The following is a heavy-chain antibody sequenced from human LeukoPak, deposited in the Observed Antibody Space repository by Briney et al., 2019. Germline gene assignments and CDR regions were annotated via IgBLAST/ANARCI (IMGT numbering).Heavy chain of an antibody. CDR3: ARNIKQQLAKTYYYSYMDV. CDR1: GGSFSGYY. D-gene: IGHD6-13*01. CDR2: INHSGST. Sequence: SETLSLTCAVYGGSFSGYYWSWIRQPPGKGLEWIGEINHSGSTNYNPSLKSRVTISVDTSKTQFSLKLSSVTAADTAVYYCARNIKQQLAKTYYYSYMDVWGKGTPVTVSS. V-gene: IGHV4-34*01. J-gene: IGHJ6*03.